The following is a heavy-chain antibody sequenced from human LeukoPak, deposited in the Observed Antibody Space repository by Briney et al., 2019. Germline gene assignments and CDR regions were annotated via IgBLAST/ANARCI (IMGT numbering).Heavy chain of an antibody. CDR1: GFTFSSYS. CDR2: ISSSSSYI. J-gene: IGHJ6*03. V-gene: IGHV3-21*01. D-gene: IGHD2-2*01. Sequence: GSLRLSCAASGFTFSSYSMNWVRQAPGKGLEWVSSISSSSSYIYYADSVKGRFTISRDNAKNSLYLQMNSLRAEDTAVYCCAREGIVVVPAAKLPPYYYYMDVWGKGTTVTVSS. CDR3: AREGIVVVPAAKLPPYYYYMDV.